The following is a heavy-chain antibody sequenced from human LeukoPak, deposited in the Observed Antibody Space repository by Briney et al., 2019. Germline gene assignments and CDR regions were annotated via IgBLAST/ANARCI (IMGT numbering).Heavy chain of an antibody. CDR1: GYTFTGYY. J-gene: IGHJ4*02. Sequence: ASVKVSCKASGYTFTGYYMQWVRQAPGQGLEWMGRINPNSGGTNYAQKFQGRVTMTRDTSISTAYMELSRLRSDDTAVYYCARDLEPERTYYDFWSGYYMGYWGQGTLSPSPQ. D-gene: IGHD3-3*01. CDR2: INPNSGGT. CDR3: ARDLEPERTYYDFWSGYYMGY. V-gene: IGHV1-2*06.